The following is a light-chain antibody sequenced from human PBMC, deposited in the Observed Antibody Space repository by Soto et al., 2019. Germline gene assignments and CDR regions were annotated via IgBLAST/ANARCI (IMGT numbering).Light chain of an antibody. CDR2: RNN. J-gene: IGLJ1*01. V-gene: IGLV1-40*01. CDR1: SSNIGAGYD. Sequence: QSVLTQPPSVSGAPGQRVTISCTGSSSNIGAGYDVHWYQQLPGTAPKLLIFRNNNRPSGVPDRFSGSKSGTSASLAITGLQAEDEADYYCCSYGGTSNYVFGIGTKVTVL. CDR3: CSYGGTSNYV.